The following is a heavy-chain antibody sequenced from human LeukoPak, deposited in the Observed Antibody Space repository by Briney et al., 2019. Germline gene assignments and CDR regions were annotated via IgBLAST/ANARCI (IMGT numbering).Heavy chain of an antibody. CDR1: GYTLTELS. CDR3: AINRLGYCSGGSCYSLYY. CDR2: FDPEDGET. Sequence: ASVKVCCKVSGYTLTELSMHWVRQAPGKGLEWMGGFDPEDGETIYAQKFQGRVTMTEDTSTDTAYMELSSLRSEDTAVYYCAINRLGYCSGGSCYSLYYRGQGTLVTVSS. J-gene: IGHJ4*02. V-gene: IGHV1-24*01. D-gene: IGHD2-15*01.